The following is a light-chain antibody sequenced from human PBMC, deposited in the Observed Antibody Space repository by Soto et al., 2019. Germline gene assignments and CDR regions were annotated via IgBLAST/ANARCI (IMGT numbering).Light chain of an antibody. CDR2: DAS. CDR1: ESIKGW. V-gene: IGKV1-5*01. J-gene: IGKJ1*01. CDR3: QQYNNHWT. Sequence: DIQVTQSPSTLSASVGDRVTITCRASESIKGWLAWYQQKPGKAPKLLIYDASSLKGGVPSRFSGSGSGTEFTLTISSLQPDDFATYYCQQYNNHWTFGQGTNVDIK.